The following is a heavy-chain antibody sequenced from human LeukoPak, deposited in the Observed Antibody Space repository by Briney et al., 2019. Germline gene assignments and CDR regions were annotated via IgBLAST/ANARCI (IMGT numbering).Heavy chain of an antibody. D-gene: IGHD2-15*01. CDR1: GVSISSSY. J-gene: IGHJ2*01. CDR2: ISYRGTT. V-gene: IGHV4-59*01. CDR3: ARDPGSCSGGSCSFHWYFDL. Sequence: PSETLSLTCTVSGVSISSSYWSWIRQSPGKGLEWIGYISYRGTTKYNPSLKGRVTISMDTPKNQVSLNLSSVTAADTAFYYCARDPGSCSGGSCSFHWYFDLWGRGTLVSVSS.